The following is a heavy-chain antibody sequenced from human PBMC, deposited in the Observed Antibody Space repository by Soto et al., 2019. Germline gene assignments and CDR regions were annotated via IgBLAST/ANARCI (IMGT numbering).Heavy chain of an antibody. Sequence: QVQLQESGPGLVKPSETLSLTCTVSGGSISSYYWSWIRQPPGKGLEWIGYIYYSGSTNYNPSLNSRVTISVDTSKNQFALKLSSVTAADTAVYYCARAESGYSSSWYGGHYYYYMDVWGKGTTVTVSS. D-gene: IGHD6-13*01. CDR2: IYYSGST. J-gene: IGHJ6*03. V-gene: IGHV4-59*08. CDR3: ARAESGYSSSWYGGHYYYYMDV. CDR1: GGSISSYY.